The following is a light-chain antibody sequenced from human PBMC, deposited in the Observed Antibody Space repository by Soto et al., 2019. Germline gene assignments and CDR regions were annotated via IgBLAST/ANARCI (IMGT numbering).Light chain of an antibody. CDR2: DAS. CDR3: QQYNSYRT. V-gene: IGKV1-5*01. J-gene: IGKJ1*01. Sequence: EIQMTQSPATLSASVVDRFTITVRASQSISIWLAWYQQKPGKAPNLLIYDASSLESGVPSRFSGSGSGTEFTLTISSLQPDDFATYYCQQYNSYRTFGQGTKVDI. CDR1: QSISIW.